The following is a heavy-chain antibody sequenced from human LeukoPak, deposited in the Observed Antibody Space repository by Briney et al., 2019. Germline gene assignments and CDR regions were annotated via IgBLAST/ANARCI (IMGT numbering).Heavy chain of an antibody. CDR3: ARGPPSEYCTNGVCPYTFYYYYFYMDV. J-gene: IGHJ6*03. CDR2: INPNSGST. Sequence: ASVKVSCKVSGYTFTGYYMHWVRQAPGQGLEWMGWINPNSGSTNYAQKIQGRVTMTRDTSISTSYLELSRLRSDDTAVYYCARGPPSEYCTNGVCPYTFYYYYFYMDVWGKGTTVTVSS. D-gene: IGHD2-8*01. CDR1: GYTFTGYY. V-gene: IGHV1-2*02.